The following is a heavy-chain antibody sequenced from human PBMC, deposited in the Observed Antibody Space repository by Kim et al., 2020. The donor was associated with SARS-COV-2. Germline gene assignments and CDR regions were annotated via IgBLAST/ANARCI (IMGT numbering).Heavy chain of an antibody. CDR1: GFTVSSNY. CDR3: ARGRCSGGSCYSHFDY. Sequence: GGSLRLSCAASGFTVSSNYMSWVRQAPGKGLEWVSVIYSGGSTYYADSVKGRFTISRDNSKNTLYLQMNSLIAEDTAVYYCARGRCSGGSCYSHFDYWGQGTLVTVSS. J-gene: IGHJ4*02. D-gene: IGHD2-15*01. V-gene: IGHV3-66*02. CDR2: IYSGGST.